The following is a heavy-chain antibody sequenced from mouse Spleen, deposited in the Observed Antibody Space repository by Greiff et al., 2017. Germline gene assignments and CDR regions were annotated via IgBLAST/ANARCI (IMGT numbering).Heavy chain of an antibody. D-gene: IGHD2-3*01. CDR3: ARYDGNYPYFDY. CDR2: IYPRSGNT. J-gene: IGHJ2*01. CDR1: GYTFTSYG. Sequence: VQVVESGAELARPGASVKLSCKASGYTFTSYGISWVKQRTGQGLEWIGEIYPRSGNTYYNEKFKGKATLTADKSSSTAYMELRSLTSEDSAVYFCARYDGNYPYFDYWGQGTTLTVSS. V-gene: IGHV1-81*01.